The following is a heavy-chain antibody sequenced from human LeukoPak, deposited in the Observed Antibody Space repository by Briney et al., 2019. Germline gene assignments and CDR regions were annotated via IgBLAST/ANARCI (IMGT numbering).Heavy chain of an antibody. J-gene: IGHJ4*02. D-gene: IGHD3-3*01. Sequence: GASVKVSCKASGYTFTDYYMHWVRQAPGQGLEWMGGIIPIFGTANYAQKFQGRVTITTDESTSTAYMELSSLRSEDTAVYYCARESITIFGVVIIPGGFDYWGQGTLVTVSS. CDR2: IIPIFGTA. CDR1: GYTFTDYY. V-gene: IGHV1-69*05. CDR3: ARESITIFGVVIIPGGFDY.